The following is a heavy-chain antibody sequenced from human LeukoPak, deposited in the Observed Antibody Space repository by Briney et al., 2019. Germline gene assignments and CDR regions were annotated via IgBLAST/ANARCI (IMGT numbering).Heavy chain of an antibody. J-gene: IGHJ6*02. V-gene: IGHV4-4*02. Sequence: SGTLSLTCAVSGGSISSSNWWSWVRQPPGKGLEWIGEIYHSGSTNYNPSLKSRVTISVDTSKNQFSLKLSSVTAADTAVYYCARDGYGSDYYYGMDVWGQGTTVTVSS. CDR2: IYHSGST. D-gene: IGHD1-1*01. CDR1: GGSISSSNW. CDR3: ARDGYGSDYYYGMDV.